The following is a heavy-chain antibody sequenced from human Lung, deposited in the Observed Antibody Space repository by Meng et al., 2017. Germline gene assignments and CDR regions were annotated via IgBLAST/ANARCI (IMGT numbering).Heavy chain of an antibody. CDR3: ATEHYGSGKIFDY. CDR2: ISAYNGNT. D-gene: IGHD3-10*01. J-gene: IGHJ4*02. CDR1: WYPFTSYG. V-gene: IGHV1-18*01. Sequence: VSRVEIGVEVKRPWPPMKASCKASWYPFTSYGNSWVRQAPGQGLEWMGWISAYNGNTNYAQKLQGRVTMTTDTSTSTAYMELRSLRSDDTAVYYCATEHYGSGKIFDYWGQGTLVTVSS.